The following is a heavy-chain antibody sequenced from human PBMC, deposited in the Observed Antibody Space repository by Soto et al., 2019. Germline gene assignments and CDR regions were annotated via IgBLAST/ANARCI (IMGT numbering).Heavy chain of an antibody. D-gene: IGHD6-19*01. Sequence: GGSLRLSCGASGFTFSDYARHWVRQAPGKGLEWVAVVSHDGRNTHYADSVKGRFTISRDSSKNTVSLEMTSLRAEDTAVYYCAKGGRQWLVTSDFNYWGQGTLVTVSS. V-gene: IGHV3-30*18. CDR2: VSHDGRNT. J-gene: IGHJ4*02. CDR3: AKGGRQWLVTSDFNY. CDR1: GFTFSDYA.